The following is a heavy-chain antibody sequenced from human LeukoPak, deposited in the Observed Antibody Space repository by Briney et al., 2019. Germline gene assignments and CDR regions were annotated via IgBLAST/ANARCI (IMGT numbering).Heavy chain of an antibody. Sequence: SVKVSCKVSGYTLTELSMHWVRQAPGKGLEWMGGFDPEDGETIYAQKFQGRVTMTEDTSTDTAYMELSSQRSEDTAVYYCATDPRDDFWSGYYSYWGQGTLVTVSS. V-gene: IGHV1-24*01. D-gene: IGHD3-3*01. CDR3: ATDPRDDFWSGYYSY. CDR1: GYTLTELS. J-gene: IGHJ4*02. CDR2: FDPEDGET.